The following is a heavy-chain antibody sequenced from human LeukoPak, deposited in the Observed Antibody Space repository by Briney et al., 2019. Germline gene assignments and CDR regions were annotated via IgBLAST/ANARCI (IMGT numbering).Heavy chain of an antibody. CDR2: INPNSGGT. CDR3: ARADYYGSGSSIRRKFDP. V-gene: IGHV1-2*02. CDR1: GYTFTSYY. Sequence: ASVKVSCKASGYTFTSYYVHWVRQAPGQGLEWTGWINPNSGGTNYAQKFQGRVTMTRNTSISTAYMELSSLRSEDTAVYYCARADYYGSGSSIRRKFDPWGQGTLVTVSS. D-gene: IGHD3-10*01. J-gene: IGHJ5*02.